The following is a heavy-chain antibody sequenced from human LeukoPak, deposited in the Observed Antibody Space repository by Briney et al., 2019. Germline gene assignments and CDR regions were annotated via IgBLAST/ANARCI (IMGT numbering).Heavy chain of an antibody. CDR1: GYSFTSYW. CDR3: ATTGYSSHWEYY. J-gene: IGHJ4*02. Sequence: GESLKISCKVSGYSFTSYWIGWARQMPGKGLEWMGIINPGDSDTRYSPSFQGQVTISVDKSITTAYLQWSSLEVSDTAMYYCATTGYSSHWEYYWGQGTLVTVSS. V-gene: IGHV5-51*01. D-gene: IGHD6-13*01. CDR2: INPGDSDT.